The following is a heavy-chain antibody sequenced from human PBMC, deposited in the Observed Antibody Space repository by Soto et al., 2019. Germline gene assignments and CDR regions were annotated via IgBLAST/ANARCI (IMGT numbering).Heavy chain of an antibody. CDR2: INTDGSST. Sequence: EVQLVESGGGLVQPGGSLRLSCAVSGFTFSSFWMHWVRQAPGEGLVWVSRINTDGSSTSYADSVKGRFTISRDNAKNTLYLPMNSLIVEDTAMYYCAKRGVDTFGLSYWGQGTLVTVSS. D-gene: IGHD3-10*01. V-gene: IGHV3-74*01. CDR3: AKRGVDTFGLSY. CDR1: GFTFSSFW. J-gene: IGHJ4*02.